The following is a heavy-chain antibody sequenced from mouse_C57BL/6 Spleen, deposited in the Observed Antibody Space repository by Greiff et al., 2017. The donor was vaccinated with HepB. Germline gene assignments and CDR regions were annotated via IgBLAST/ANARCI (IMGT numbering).Heavy chain of an antibody. V-gene: IGHV5-4*01. CDR3: ARDPSPVVATGAMDY. CDR1: GFTFSSYA. Sequence: EVMLVESGGGLVKPGGSLKLSCAASGFTFSSYAMSWVRQTPEKRLEWVATISDGGSYTYYPDNVKDRFTISRDNAKNNLYLQMSHLKSEDTAMYYCARDPSPVVATGAMDYWGQGTSVTVSS. D-gene: IGHD1-1*01. J-gene: IGHJ4*01. CDR2: ISDGGSYT.